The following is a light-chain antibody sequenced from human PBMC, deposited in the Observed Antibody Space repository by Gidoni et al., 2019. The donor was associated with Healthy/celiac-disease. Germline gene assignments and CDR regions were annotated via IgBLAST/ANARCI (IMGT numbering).Light chain of an antibody. CDR2: AAS. V-gene: IGKV1-39*01. CDR3: QQSYSTPYT. CDR1: QSISSY. Sequence: DLHMSQSPSSLPASVGDRFTITSRASQSISSYLNWYQQKPGKAPNLLIYAASSVQSGVPSRFSGSGSGTDFTLTISSLQPEDVANYYCQQSYSTPYTFGQGTKLEIK. J-gene: IGKJ2*01.